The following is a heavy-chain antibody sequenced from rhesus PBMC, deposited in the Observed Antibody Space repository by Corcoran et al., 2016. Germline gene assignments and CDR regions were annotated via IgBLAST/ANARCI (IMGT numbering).Heavy chain of an antibody. CDR2: IYGSGGRT. J-gene: IGHJ4*01. CDR1: GASISSNY. V-gene: IGHV4S2*01. Sequence: QVQLQESGPGLVKPSETLPLTCAVSGASISSNYWSWIRQAPGKDLEWIGRIYGSGGRTAYHPSLKSRVTLSIDPSKNQFSLKLSSVTAADTAVYYCARSTYYYSGSYYFDYWGQGVLVTVSS. CDR3: ARSTYYYSGSYYFDY. D-gene: IGHD3-16*01.